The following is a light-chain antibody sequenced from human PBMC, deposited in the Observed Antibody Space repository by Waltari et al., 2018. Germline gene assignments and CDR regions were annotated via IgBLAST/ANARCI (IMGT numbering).Light chain of an antibody. CDR2: GPD. Sequence: SSDLTQDPSVSVALGQTVRIPCHGDTIRRYYASWYQQRPGQAPILVLYGPDNRPSGIPDRFSGSTSGNTASLTITGAQAEDEADYYCHSRETFSTRLFGGGTRLTV. J-gene: IGLJ2*01. V-gene: IGLV3-19*01. CDR3: HSRETFSTRL. CDR1: TIRRYY.